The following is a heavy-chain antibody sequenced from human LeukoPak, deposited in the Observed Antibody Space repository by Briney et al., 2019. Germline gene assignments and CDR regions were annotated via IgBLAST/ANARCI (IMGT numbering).Heavy chain of an antibody. CDR3: TKDRSRQQMWGSVKKWFDP. D-gene: IGHD6-13*01. Sequence: GGSLRLSCAASGFIFSDYWMTWVRQAPGKGLESVANINEDGSEKLYVDSVKGRFTISRDNSKNTLYLQMNSLRDEDTAVYYCTKDRSRQQMWGSVKKWFDPWGQGTLVTVSS. CDR2: INEDGSEK. CDR1: GFIFSDYW. V-gene: IGHV3-7*01. J-gene: IGHJ5*02.